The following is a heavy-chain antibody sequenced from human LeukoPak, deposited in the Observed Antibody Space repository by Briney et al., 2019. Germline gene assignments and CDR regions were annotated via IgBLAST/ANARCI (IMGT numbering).Heavy chain of an antibody. CDR3: ARDAGGSGGAFDY. V-gene: IGHV1-46*01. CDR1: GYTLTSYY. CDR2: INPSGGST. D-gene: IGHD3-10*01. J-gene: IGHJ4*02. Sequence: GASVKVSCKASGYTLTSYYMHWVRQAPGQGLEWMGIINPSGGSTSYAQKFQGRVTMTRDMFTSTVYMELSSLRSEDTAVYYCARDAGGSGGAFDYWGQGTLVTVSS.